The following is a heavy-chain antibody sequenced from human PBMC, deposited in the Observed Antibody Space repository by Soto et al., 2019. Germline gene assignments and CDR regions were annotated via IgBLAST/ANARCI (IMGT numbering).Heavy chain of an antibody. CDR1: GYTFTDYA. CDR3: GMAELATQRPGY. Sequence: ASVKVSCKASGYTFTDYAMHWVRQAPGQGLEWMGWINAGNGNTKYSQKFQDRVTITRDTSASTAYMELSSVRSEDTAVYYCGMAELATQRPGYWGQGALVTVSS. CDR2: INAGNGNT. V-gene: IGHV1-3*01. J-gene: IGHJ4*02. D-gene: IGHD5-12*01.